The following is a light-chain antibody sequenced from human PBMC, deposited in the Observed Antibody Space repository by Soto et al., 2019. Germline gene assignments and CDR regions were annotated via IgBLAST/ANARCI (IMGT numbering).Light chain of an antibody. CDR1: QTISTD. V-gene: IGKV3-15*01. J-gene: IGKJ4*01. CDR2: GAS. CDR3: QQYNKWPPVT. Sequence: EVVMTQSPATVSVFPGEGVTLSCRASQTISTDLAWYQQKPGQAPRLLIYGASTRATGVPDRFSGGGSGTEFTLTIRSLQSEDFAFYYCQQYNKWPPVTFGGGTKVAIK.